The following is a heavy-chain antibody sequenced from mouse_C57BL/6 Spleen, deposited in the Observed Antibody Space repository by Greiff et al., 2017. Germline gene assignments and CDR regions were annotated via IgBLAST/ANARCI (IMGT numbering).Heavy chain of an antibody. CDR3: ARKSYDYPYYFGY. V-gene: IGHV1-54*01. CDR2: INPGSGGT. Sequence: VQLQQSGAELVRPGTSVKVSCKASGYAFTNYLIEWVKQRPGQGLEWIGVINPGSGGTNYNEKFKGKATLTADKASSTAYLQLSSLTSEDSAVYFCARKSYDYPYYFGYWGQGTTLTVSS. D-gene: IGHD2-4*01. CDR1: GYAFTNYL. J-gene: IGHJ2*01.